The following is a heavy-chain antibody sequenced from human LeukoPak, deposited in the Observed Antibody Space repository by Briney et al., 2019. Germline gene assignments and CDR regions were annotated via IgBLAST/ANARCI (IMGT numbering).Heavy chain of an antibody. CDR1: GFSVSNYN. J-gene: IGHJ4*02. D-gene: IGHD1-26*01. Sequence: GGSLRLSCAASGFSVSNYNMNCVRQARGKGLEWVSFISETGTAIYYAESVKGRFTISRDIARNSVYLQMNSLRDEDTAMYYCARGPLGWSDYWGQGLLVTVSS. CDR3: ARGPLGWSDY. V-gene: IGHV3-48*02. CDR2: ISETGTAI.